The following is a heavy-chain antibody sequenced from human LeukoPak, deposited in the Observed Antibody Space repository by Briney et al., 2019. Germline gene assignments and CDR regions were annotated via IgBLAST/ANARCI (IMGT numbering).Heavy chain of an antibody. Sequence: PGGSLRLSCAASGFTFSSYEMNWVRQAPGKGLEWVSYISSSGSTIYYADSVKGRFTISRDNAKNSLYLQMNSLRAEDTAVYYCARDYAEMAGFDYWGQGTLVTVSS. D-gene: IGHD5-24*01. J-gene: IGHJ4*02. CDR1: GFTFSSYE. CDR2: ISSSGSTI. V-gene: IGHV3-48*03. CDR3: ARDYAEMAGFDY.